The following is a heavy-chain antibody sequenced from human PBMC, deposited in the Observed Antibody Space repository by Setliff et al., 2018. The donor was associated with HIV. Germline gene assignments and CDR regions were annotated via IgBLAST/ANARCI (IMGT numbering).Heavy chain of an antibody. CDR2: MNPNSGNT. V-gene: IGHV1-8*01. D-gene: IGHD6-13*01. J-gene: IGHJ3*02. Sequence: ASVKVSCKASGYTFTSYDINWVRQATGQGLEWMGWMNPNSGNTGYAQKFQGRVTMTRNTSISTAYMGLSSLRSEDTAVYYCARGSSYSSSWYVFRPQALNDAFDIWAQGTMVT. CDR1: GYTFTSYD. CDR3: ARGSSYSSSWYVFRPQALNDAFDI.